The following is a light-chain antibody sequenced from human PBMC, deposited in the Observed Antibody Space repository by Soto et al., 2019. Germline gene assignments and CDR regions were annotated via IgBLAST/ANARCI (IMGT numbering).Light chain of an antibody. Sequence: HSALTQPRSVSGSPGQSVAISCTGTSSDVGGHSYVSWYQHHPGKAPKLIIYDFTKRPSGVPDRLSGSKSGNTASLTISGLQAEDEGDYYCCSYAGSYVVFGGGTKVTVL. J-gene: IGLJ2*01. CDR1: SSDVGGHSY. V-gene: IGLV2-11*01. CDR2: DFT. CDR3: CSYAGSYVV.